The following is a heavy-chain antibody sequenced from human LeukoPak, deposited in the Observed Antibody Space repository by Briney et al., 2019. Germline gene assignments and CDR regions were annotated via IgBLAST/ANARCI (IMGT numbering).Heavy chain of an antibody. J-gene: IGHJ5*02. CDR1: GYSISSGYY. V-gene: IGHV4-38-2*01. CDR2: IYHSGST. D-gene: IGHD2-2*01. Sequence: PSETLSLTCAVSGYSISSGYYWGWLRQPPGKGLEWIGNIYHSGSTYYNPSLKSRVTISLDTSKNQFSPKLSSVTAADTAMYYCARRDQRNWFDPWGQGTLVTVSS. CDR3: ARRDQRNWFDP.